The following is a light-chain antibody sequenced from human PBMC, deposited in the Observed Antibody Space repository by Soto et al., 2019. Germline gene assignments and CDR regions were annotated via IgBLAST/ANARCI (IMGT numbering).Light chain of an antibody. CDR1: QNVNSN. Sequence: EKVMTQSPATLSVSPGERATLSCRASQNVNSNLVWYQQKPGQAPRRLIYGSSTKATGIPARFSGSASGTEFTLTISSLQSEDFEVYYCQQCDDWPLTFGGGTKVEIK. CDR3: QQCDDWPLT. CDR2: GSS. V-gene: IGKV3-15*01. J-gene: IGKJ4*01.